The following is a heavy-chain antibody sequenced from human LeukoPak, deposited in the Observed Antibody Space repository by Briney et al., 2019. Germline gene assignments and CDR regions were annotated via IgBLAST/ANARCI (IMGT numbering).Heavy chain of an antibody. CDR3: AKGGGTRCYSTIDY. Sequence: GGSLRLSCAVPGFTVSSNHMSWDRQAPGKGLEWVSVFYSGGDTHYADSVKGRFTISRDNSKNTLYLQMSILRAEDTAIYYCAKGGGTRCYSTIDYWGQGTLVTVSS. V-gene: IGHV3-53*01. J-gene: IGHJ4*02. CDR2: FYSGGDT. CDR1: GFTVSSNH. D-gene: IGHD2-2*01.